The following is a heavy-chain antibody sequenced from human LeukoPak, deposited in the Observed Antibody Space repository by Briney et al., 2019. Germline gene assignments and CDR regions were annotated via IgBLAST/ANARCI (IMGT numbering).Heavy chain of an antibody. V-gene: IGHV3-7*04. J-gene: IGHJ5*02. CDR2: IKHDGSEK. D-gene: IGHD1-14*01. Sequence: GGSLRLSCAAYGFTFSSYWMTWVRHAQGKGLEWVANIKHDGSEKYYVDSVKGRFTISRDNAKNSLLLQMNSLRVEDTALYHCVRDTTSNWFDPWGQGTLVTVSS. CDR1: GFTFSSYW. CDR3: VRDTTSNWFDP.